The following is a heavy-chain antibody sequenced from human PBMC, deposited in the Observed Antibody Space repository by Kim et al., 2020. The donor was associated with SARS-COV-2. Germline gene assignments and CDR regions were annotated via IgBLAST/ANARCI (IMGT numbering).Heavy chain of an antibody. D-gene: IGHD3-9*01. V-gene: IGHV3-53*04. J-gene: IGHJ6*02. CDR3: AGGRDILTGYYYYGMDV. Sequence: VKGLVTISRHNSKNTLYLQMNSLRAEDTAVYYCAGGRDILTGYYYYGMDVWGQGTTITVSS.